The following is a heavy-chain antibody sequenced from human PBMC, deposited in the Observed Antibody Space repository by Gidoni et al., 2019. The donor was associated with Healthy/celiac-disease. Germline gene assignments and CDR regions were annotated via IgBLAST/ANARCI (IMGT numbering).Heavy chain of an antibody. CDR2: INNDGSST. CDR1: GFTFSSYC. J-gene: IGHJ2*01. CDR3: AFAGSTVTTLGWYFDL. D-gene: IGHD4-17*01. V-gene: IGHV3-74*01. Sequence: EVQLVESGGGLVQPGGSLRLSCAASGFTFSSYCMHWVRQASGKGLVWVSRINNDGSSTNYADSVKGRFTISRDNAKNTLYLQMNSLRAEDTAVYYCAFAGSTVTTLGWYFDLWGRGTLVTVST.